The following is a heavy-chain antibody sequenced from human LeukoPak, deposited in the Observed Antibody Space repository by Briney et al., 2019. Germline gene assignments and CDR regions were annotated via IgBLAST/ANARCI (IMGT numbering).Heavy chain of an antibody. V-gene: IGHV3-30*03. CDR3: ARDLSPVVRASPMGY. CDR2: ITYDGYDK. CDR1: GFSFTSYG. Sequence: PGGSRRLSCAASGFSFTSYGMHWVRQAPGKGLEWVALITYDGYDKYYSDSVKGRFTISSDTSKNTLYLQMNSLRAEDTAVYYCARDLSPVVRASPMGYWGQGTLVTVSS. J-gene: IGHJ4*02. D-gene: IGHD3-10*01.